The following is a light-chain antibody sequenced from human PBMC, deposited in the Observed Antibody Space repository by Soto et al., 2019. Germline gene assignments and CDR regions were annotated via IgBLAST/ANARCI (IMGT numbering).Light chain of an antibody. CDR2: GAS. CDR3: QQSYATTVT. J-gene: IGKJ4*01. CDR1: KSINYF. V-gene: IGKV1-39*01. Sequence: DIQMTQSPSSLSAFVGDRVTITCRATKSINYFLNWYQQKPGKAPKLLLYGASSLQSGVPSRFSGSGSGTDLSLTIKSLQPEDFAIYYCQQSYATTVTFGGGTKLEIK.